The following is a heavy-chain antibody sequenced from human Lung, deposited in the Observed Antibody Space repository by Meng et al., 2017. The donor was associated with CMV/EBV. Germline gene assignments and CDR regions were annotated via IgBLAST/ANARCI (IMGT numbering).Heavy chain of an antibody. CDR2: INPNSGGT. D-gene: IGHD3-3*01. CDR3: AYTYDFWSGYYPPGMDV. CDR1: GYTFTGYY. Sequence: ASXXVSXKASGYTFTGYYMHWVRQAPGQGLEWMGWINPNSGGTNYAQKFQGRVTMTRDTSISTAYMELSRLRSDDTAVYYCAYTYDFWSGYYPPGMDVWCQGTTVT. J-gene: IGHJ6*02. V-gene: IGHV1-2*02.